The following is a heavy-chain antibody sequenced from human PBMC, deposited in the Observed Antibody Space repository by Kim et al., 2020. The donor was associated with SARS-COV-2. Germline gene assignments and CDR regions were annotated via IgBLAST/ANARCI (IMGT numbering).Heavy chain of an antibody. CDR1: GGSISSGGYS. Sequence: SETLSLTCAVSGGSISSGGYSWSWIRQPPGKGLEWIGYIYHSGSTYYNPSLKSRVTISVDRSKNQFSLKLSSVTAADTAVYYCARGKSDSSGYYSTNFDYWGQGPLVTVAS. J-gene: IGHJ4*02. V-gene: IGHV4-30-2*01. CDR2: IYHSGST. CDR3: ARGKSDSSGYYSTNFDY. D-gene: IGHD3-22*01.